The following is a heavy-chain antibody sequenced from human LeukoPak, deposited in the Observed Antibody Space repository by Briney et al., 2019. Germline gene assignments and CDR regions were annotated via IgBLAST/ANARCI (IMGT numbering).Heavy chain of an antibody. V-gene: IGHV4-34*01. J-gene: IGHJ4*02. D-gene: IGHD6-13*01. CDR3: ARGKRGYSSSWYDY. Sequence: PSETLSLTCAVYGGSFSGYYWSWIRQPPGKGLEWIGEINHSGSTNYNPSLKSRVTISVDTFKNQFSLKLSSVTAADTAVYYCARGKRGYSSSWYDYWGQGTLVPVSS. CDR1: GGSFSGYY. CDR2: INHSGST.